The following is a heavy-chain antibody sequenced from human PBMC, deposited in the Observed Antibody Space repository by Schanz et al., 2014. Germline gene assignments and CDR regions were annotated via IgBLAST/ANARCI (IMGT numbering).Heavy chain of an antibody. Sequence: QVQLQESGPGLVKPSETLSLTCTVSGGSISNYYWSWIRQPPGKGLEWIGFVFYSGTTNYNPSLRGRLTMSIDTSKNYFALNLTSLTPADTAVYYCVGKSLTSWKNSEYERDVWGQGTTVTVS. CDR1: GGSISNYY. D-gene: IGHD2-2*01. CDR2: VFYSGTT. CDR3: VGKSLTSWKNSEYERDV. J-gene: IGHJ6*02. V-gene: IGHV4-59*01.